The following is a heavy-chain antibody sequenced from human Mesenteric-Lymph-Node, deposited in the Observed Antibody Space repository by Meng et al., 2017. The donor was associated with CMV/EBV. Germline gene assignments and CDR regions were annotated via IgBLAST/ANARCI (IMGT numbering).Heavy chain of an antibody. CDR2: IYHSGST. CDR1: GGSISRTNW. D-gene: IGHD2-21*01. J-gene: IGHJ4*02. Sequence: LTCSFSGGSISRTNWWRWVRQPPGKGLEWIGQIYHSGSTNYNPSLKSRVTISVDKSKNQFSLKLSSVTAADTAVYYCARSASWGGFDYWGQGTLVTVSS. CDR3: ARSASWGGFDY. V-gene: IGHV4-4*02.